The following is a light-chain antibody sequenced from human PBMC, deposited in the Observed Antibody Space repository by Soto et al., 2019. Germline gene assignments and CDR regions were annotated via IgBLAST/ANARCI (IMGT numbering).Light chain of an antibody. CDR3: QHYVYPQWT. V-gene: IGKV3-11*01. CDR2: GVS. Sequence: EIVLTQSPATLSLSPGERATLSCRASQSVSSYLAWYQQKPGQAPRLLIYGVSTRATGIPDRFSGSGSGTEFALTISRLEPEDFAVYICQHYVYPQWTFGPGTKVDIK. CDR1: QSVSSY. J-gene: IGKJ1*01.